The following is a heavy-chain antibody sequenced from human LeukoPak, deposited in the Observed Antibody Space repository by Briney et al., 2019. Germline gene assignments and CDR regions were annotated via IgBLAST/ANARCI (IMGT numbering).Heavy chain of an antibody. V-gene: IGHV3-23*01. Sequence: GGSLRLSCAASGFTFSNYAMSWVRQAPGKGLEWVSAISGSGGNTYYADSVKGRFTISRDNSKNTLYLQMNSLGAEDTAVYYCAKSSGYDLFDYWGQGTLVTVSS. J-gene: IGHJ4*02. CDR3: AKSSGYDLFDY. CDR1: GFTFSNYA. D-gene: IGHD5-12*01. CDR2: ISGSGGNT.